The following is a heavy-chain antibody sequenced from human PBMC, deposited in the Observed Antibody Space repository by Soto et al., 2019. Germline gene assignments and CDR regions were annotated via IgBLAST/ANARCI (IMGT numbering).Heavy chain of an antibody. Sequence: QTLSLTGAISGDSVSSNSAAWNWIRQSPSRGLEWLGRTYYRSKWYNDYAVSVKSRITINTDTSKNQYSLQLNPVTPEDTAVYYCARDRVIAARRPNYYGLGVWGQGTTVPVSS. J-gene: IGHJ6*02. CDR2: TYYRSKWYN. V-gene: IGHV6-1*01. D-gene: IGHD6-6*01. CDR1: GDSVSSNSAA. CDR3: ARDRVIAARRPNYYGLGV.